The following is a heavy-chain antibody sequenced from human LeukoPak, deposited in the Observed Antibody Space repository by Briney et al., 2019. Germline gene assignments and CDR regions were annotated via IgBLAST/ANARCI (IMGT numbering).Heavy chain of an antibody. CDR3: ATGPVTMIVVVIPPDY. CDR2: INAGNGNT. J-gene: IGHJ4*02. D-gene: IGHD3-22*01. Sequence: ASVKVSCKASGYTFTSYAMHWVRQAPGQRLEWMGWINAGNGNTKYSQKFQDRVTITRDTSASTAYMELSSLRSEDTAVYYCATGPVTMIVVVIPPDYWGQGTLVTVSS. CDR1: GYTFTSYA. V-gene: IGHV1-3*01.